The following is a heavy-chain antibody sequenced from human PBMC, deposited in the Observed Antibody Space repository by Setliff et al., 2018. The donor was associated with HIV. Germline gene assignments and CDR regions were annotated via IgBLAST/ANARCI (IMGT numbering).Heavy chain of an antibody. V-gene: IGHV4-4*07. D-gene: IGHD2-15*01. J-gene: IGHJ3*01. CDR2: IHTSGST. CDR3: ARDRIEVVVDGPHDVFDV. Sequence: SETLSLTCTVSGDSIGYYYWSWIRQPAGRGLEWMGRIHTSGSTNYNPSLASRVTLSVDTSKNQFFLKLTSLSAADTAVYYCARDRIEVVVDGPHDVFDVWGRGATVTVSS. CDR1: GDSIGYYY.